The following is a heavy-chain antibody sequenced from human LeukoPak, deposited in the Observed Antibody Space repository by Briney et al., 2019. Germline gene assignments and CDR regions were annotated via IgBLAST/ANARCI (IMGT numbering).Heavy chain of an antibody. CDR1: GYTFTGYY. V-gene: IGHV1-2*02. CDR2: INPNSGGT. D-gene: IGHD3-16*02. Sequence: ASVKVSCKASGYTFTGYYMHWVRQAPGQGLEWMGWINPNSGGTNYAQKFQGRVTMTRDTSISTAYMELSRLRSDDTVVYYCARDYYYVWGSYRQIYYFDYWGQGTLVTVSS. J-gene: IGHJ4*02. CDR3: ARDYYYVWGSYRQIYYFDY.